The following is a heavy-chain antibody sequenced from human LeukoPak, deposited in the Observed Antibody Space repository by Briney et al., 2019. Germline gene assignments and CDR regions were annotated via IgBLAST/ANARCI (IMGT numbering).Heavy chain of an antibody. D-gene: IGHD3-9*01. CDR1: GGSFSGYY. Sequence: SETLSLTCAVYGGSFSGYYWSWIRQPPGKGLEWIGEINHSGSTNYNPSLKSRVTISVDTSKNQFSLKLSSVTAADTAVYFCARQGSTGYPNWFDPWGPGTLVTVSS. J-gene: IGHJ5*02. V-gene: IGHV4-34*01. CDR3: ARQGSTGYPNWFDP. CDR2: INHSGST.